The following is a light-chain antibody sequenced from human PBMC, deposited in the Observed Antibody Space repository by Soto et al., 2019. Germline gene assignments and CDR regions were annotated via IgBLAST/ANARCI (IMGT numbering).Light chain of an antibody. J-gene: IGLJ2*01. Sequence: QSALTQPASVSGSPGQSITISCTGTSSDVAGYNYVSWYQQHPGKAPKLTIYDVSNRPSGVSNRFSGSKSGNTASLTISGLQAEDEADYYCSSYTSSSTPIFGGGTQLIVL. CDR2: DVS. CDR3: SSYTSSSTPI. V-gene: IGLV2-14*01. CDR1: SSDVAGYNY.